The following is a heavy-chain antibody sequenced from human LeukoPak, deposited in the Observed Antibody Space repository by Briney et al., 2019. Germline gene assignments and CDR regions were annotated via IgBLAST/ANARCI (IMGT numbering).Heavy chain of an antibody. D-gene: IGHD6-19*01. Sequence: GGSLRLSCAASGISFSNYSMNWVRQAPGKGLEWVSLISSSSRFIYYGDSVKGRFTISRDNAKHSLYLQMNSLRAEDTAVYYCARDKNSGWLFDYWGQGTLVTVSS. CDR3: ARDKNSGWLFDY. CDR1: GISFSNYS. J-gene: IGHJ4*02. V-gene: IGHV3-21*04. CDR2: ISSSSRFI.